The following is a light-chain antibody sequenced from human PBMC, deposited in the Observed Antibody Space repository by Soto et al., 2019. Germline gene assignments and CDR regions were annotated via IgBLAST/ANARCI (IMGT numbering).Light chain of an antibody. V-gene: IGKV1-9*01. CDR2: AAS. J-gene: IGKJ5*01. Sequence: DIQLTQSPSFLSASVGDRVTITCRASQGISSYLAWYQQKPGKAPKLLIYAASTLQSGVPSRFSGSGSGTEFTLTISSLQPEDFATYYCQQYGETPLVTFGQGTRLEIK. CDR1: QGISSY. CDR3: QQYGETPLVT.